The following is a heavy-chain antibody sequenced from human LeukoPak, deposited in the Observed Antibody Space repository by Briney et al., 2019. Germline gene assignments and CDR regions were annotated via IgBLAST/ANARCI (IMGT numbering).Heavy chain of an antibody. CDR3: ATTDSSGWFDY. CDR1: GGSISSSSYY. J-gene: IGHJ4*02. CDR2: IYYSGST. V-gene: IGHV4-39*01. Sequence: SETLSLTCTVSGGSISSSSYYWGWIRQPPGKGLEWIGSIYYSGSTYYNPSLKSRVTISVDTSKNQFSLKLSSVTAADTAVYYCATTDSSGWFDYWGQGTLVTASS. D-gene: IGHD6-19*01.